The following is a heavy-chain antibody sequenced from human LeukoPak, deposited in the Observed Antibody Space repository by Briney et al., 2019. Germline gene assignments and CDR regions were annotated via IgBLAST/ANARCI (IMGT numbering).Heavy chain of an antibody. D-gene: IGHD4-17*01. CDR1: GFTVSSNY. V-gene: IGHV3-66*01. CDR2: IYSGGST. Sequence: GGSLRLSCAASGFTVSSNYMSWVRQAPGKGLEWVSVIYSGGSTYYADSVKGRFTISRDNSKNTLYLQMNSLRAEDTAAYYCARALSTVTTLPFDYWGQGTLVTVSS. J-gene: IGHJ4*02. CDR3: ARALSTVTTLPFDY.